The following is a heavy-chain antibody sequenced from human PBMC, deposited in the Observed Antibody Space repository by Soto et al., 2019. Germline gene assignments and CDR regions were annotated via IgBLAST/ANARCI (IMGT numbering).Heavy chain of an antibody. CDR1: GGSISSSSYY. CDR3: ASVRRFYYDSSGYYYGMDV. V-gene: IGHV4-39*01. J-gene: IGHJ6*02. CDR2: IYYSGST. Sequence: PSETLSLTCTVSGGSISSSSYYWGWIRQPPGKGLEWIGSIYYSGSTYYNPSLKSRVTISVDTYKNQFSLKLSSVTAADTAVYYCASVRRFYYDSSGYYYGMDVWGQGTTVTV. D-gene: IGHD3-22*01.